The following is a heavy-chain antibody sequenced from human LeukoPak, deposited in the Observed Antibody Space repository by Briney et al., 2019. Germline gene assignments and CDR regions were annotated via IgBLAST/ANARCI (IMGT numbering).Heavy chain of an antibody. J-gene: IGHJ4*02. CDR2: IYTSGST. CDR1: GGSISSYY. CDR3: ARDMSVTMRRSQTRYNWNELDY. V-gene: IGHV4-4*07. Sequence: SETLSLTCTVSGGSISSYYWSWIRQPAGKGLEWIGRIYTSGSTNYNPSLKSRVTMSVDTSKNQFSLKLSSVTAADTAVYYCARDMSVTMRRSQTRYNWNELDYWGQGTLVTVSS. D-gene: IGHD1-1*01.